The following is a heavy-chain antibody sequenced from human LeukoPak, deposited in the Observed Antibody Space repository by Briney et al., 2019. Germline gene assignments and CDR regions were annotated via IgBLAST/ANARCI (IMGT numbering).Heavy chain of an antibody. CDR3: ARQFGFRDFWSGYGNWFDP. J-gene: IGHJ5*02. CDR1: GGSISSSSYY. CDR2: IYYSGST. D-gene: IGHD3-3*01. Sequence: SETLSLTCTVSGGSISSSSYYWGWIRQPPGKGLEWIGSIYYSGSTYYNPSLKSRFTISVDTSKNQFSLKLSSVTAADTAVYYCARQFGFRDFWSGYGNWFDPWGQGTLVTVSS. V-gene: IGHV4-39*01.